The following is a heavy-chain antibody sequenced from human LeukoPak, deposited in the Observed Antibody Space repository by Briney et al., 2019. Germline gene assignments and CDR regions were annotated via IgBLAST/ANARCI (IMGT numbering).Heavy chain of an antibody. CDR1: GYRFTSYW. Sequence: GESLQISCECSGYRFTSYWIVWVRQMPGKGLERMGIIYPGDSDTRYSPSFEGQVTISADKSISTAYLQWSSLKASDTAMYYCARNIGYPQYYFDYWGQGTLVTVSS. J-gene: IGHJ4*02. D-gene: IGHD3-16*02. V-gene: IGHV5-51*01. CDR3: ARNIGYPQYYFDY. CDR2: IYPGDSDT.